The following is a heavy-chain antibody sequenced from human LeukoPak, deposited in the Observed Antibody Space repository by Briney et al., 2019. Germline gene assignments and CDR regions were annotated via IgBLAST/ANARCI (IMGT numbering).Heavy chain of an antibody. V-gene: IGHV1-2*02. CDR1: GYTFTCYY. CDR2: INPNSGGT. J-gene: IGHJ5*02. D-gene: IGHD6-19*01. Sequence: ASVTVSFKASGYTFTCYYMHWERQAPGQGLEWMGWINPNSGGTNYAQKFQGRVTMTRDTSISTAYMELSRLRSDDTAVYYCAREPSHPGIAVAGTNWFDPWGQGTLVTVSS. CDR3: AREPSHPGIAVAGTNWFDP.